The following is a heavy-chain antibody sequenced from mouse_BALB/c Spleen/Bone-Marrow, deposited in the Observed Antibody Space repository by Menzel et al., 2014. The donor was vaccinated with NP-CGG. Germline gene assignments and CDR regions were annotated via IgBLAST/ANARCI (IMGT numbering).Heavy chain of an antibody. Sequence: QVQLQQSGAELAKPGASVKMSCKASGYTFTNYWMHWVKQRPGQGLEWIGYINPSTGYTENNQNFKDKATLTADKSSSTAHMQLSNLTSEDLAVYYCVRPYGNYVGFAYWGQGTLVTVSA. V-gene: IGHV1-7*01. D-gene: IGHD2-1*01. J-gene: IGHJ3*01. CDR1: GYTFTNYW. CDR2: INPSTGYT. CDR3: VRPYGNYVGFAY.